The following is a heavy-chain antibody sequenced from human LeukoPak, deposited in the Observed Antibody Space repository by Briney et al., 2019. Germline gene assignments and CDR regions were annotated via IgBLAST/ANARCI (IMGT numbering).Heavy chain of an antibody. J-gene: IGHJ4*02. CDR3: ARDLHGLDISSWYGGFDY. V-gene: IGHV3-23*01. Sequence: PGGSLRLSCAASGFTFSGFAMSWIRQAPGKGLEWVSSVSRSGESTFYADSVRGRFTISRDNSKNTPYLQMNSLRAEDTAVYYCARDLHGLDISSWYGGFDYWGQGTLVTVSS. CDR2: VSRSGEST. D-gene: IGHD6-13*01. CDR1: GFTFSGFA.